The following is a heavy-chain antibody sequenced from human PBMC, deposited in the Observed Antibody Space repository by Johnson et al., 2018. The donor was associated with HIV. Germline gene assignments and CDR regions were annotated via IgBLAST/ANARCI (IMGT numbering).Heavy chain of an antibody. CDR3: TTDHSTDAFDI. J-gene: IGHJ3*02. CDR2: SKNKANSYST. Sequence: VQLVESGGGLVQPGGSLRLSCAASGFTFSDHYLDWVRQAPGKGLEWVGRSKNKANSYSTEYAASVKGRFTISRDDSKNSLYLQMNSLRSEDTAVYYCTTDHSTDAFDIWGQGTMVTVSS. D-gene: IGHD2-15*01. V-gene: IGHV3-72*01. CDR1: GFTFSDHY.